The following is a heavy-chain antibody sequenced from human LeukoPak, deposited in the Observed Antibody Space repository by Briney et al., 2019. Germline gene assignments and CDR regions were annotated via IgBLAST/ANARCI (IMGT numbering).Heavy chain of an antibody. CDR3: ARELSGDGYNPLAF. CDR2: MSSDGSGI. V-gene: IGHV3-21*01. Sequence: PGGSLRLSCAASGFTFSSFTMNWVRQTPGKGLEWVSSMSSDGSGIFYADSVKGRFTVSRDNAKKSLLLQMNSLRADDTAVYYCARELSGDGYNPLAFWGQGTMVTVSS. CDR1: GFTFSSFT. D-gene: IGHD5-24*01. J-gene: IGHJ1*01.